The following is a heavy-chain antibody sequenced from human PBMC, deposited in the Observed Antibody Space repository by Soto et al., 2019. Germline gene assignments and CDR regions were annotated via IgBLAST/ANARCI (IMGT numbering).Heavy chain of an antibody. CDR2: IKQDGSGK. Sequence: GGSLRLSCAASGFTFSNYWMTWVRQAPGKGLEWVANIKQDGSGKYYVDSVKGRFTISRDNAKNSLYLQMNSLRAEDTAVYYCARGCSGGSCYSIWFDYWGQGTQVTVSS. CDR1: GFTFSNYW. V-gene: IGHV3-7*03. D-gene: IGHD2-15*01. J-gene: IGHJ4*02. CDR3: ARGCSGGSCYSIWFDY.